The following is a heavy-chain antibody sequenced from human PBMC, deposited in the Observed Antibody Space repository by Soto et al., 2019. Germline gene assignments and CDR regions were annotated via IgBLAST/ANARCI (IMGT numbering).Heavy chain of an antibody. J-gene: IGHJ3*02. CDR3: ARDQDDSSDAFDI. D-gene: IGHD3-3*01. Sequence: EVHLVESGGGLVQPGGSLRLSCAASGITFSNYWMTWVRQAPGKGLEWVANIKQDGSEKYYVDSVKGRFTISRDNAKNSLYLQMNSLRAEDTAVYYCARDQDDSSDAFDIWGQGTMVTASS. CDR2: IKQDGSEK. CDR1: GITFSNYW. V-gene: IGHV3-7*01.